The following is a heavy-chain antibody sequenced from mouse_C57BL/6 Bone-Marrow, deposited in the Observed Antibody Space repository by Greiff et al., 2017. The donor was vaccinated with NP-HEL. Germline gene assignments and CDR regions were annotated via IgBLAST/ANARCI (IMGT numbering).Heavy chain of an antibody. CDR3: ARDGYYVRDY. CDR1: GYTFTSYG. Sequence: QVQLQQPGAELVKPGASVKLSCKASGYTFTSYGISWVKQRTGQGLEWIGEIYPRSGNTYYNEKFKGKATLTADKSSSTAYMELRSLTSEDSAVYFCARDGYYVRDYWGQGTSVTVSS. CDR2: IYPRSGNT. V-gene: IGHV1-81*01. D-gene: IGHD2-3*01. J-gene: IGHJ4*01.